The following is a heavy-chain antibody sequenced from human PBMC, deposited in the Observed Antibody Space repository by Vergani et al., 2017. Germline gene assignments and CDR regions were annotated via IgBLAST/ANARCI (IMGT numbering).Heavy chain of an antibody. Sequence: QVQLQQWGAGLLKPSETLSLTCTVSGGSISSHYWSWIRQPPGKGLEWIGYIYYSGSTNYNPSLKSRVTISVDTSKNQFSLKLSSVTAADTAVYYCAGGVAVAGWVYWGQGTLVTVSS. CDR2: IYYSGST. J-gene: IGHJ4*02. CDR3: AGGVAVAGWVY. V-gene: IGHV4-59*11. D-gene: IGHD6-19*01. CDR1: GGSISSHY.